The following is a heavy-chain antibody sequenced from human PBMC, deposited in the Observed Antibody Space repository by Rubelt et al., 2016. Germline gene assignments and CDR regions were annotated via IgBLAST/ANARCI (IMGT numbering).Heavy chain of an antibody. CDR2: IRQDGSEK. CDR1: GFTFDHYG. V-gene: IGHV3-7*03. CDR3: ARGHYGLDV. J-gene: IGHJ6*02. Sequence: DVQLVESGGRVVRPGGSLTLSCVASGFTFDHYGMSWVRQAPGKGLEWVANIRQDGSEKFYVDSVKGRFTISRDNSKNTLYLQMNSLRAEDTAVYYCARGHYGLDVWGQGTTVTVSS.